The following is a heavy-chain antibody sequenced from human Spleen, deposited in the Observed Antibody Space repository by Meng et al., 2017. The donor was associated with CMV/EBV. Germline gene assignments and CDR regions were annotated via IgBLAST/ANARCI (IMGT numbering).Heavy chain of an antibody. CDR1: GYSFPSYY. CDR3: ARIWHYDFSSGTGGGFDP. J-gene: IGHJ5*02. Sequence: ASVKVSCKASGYSFPSYYIHWVQQAPGQRLEWMGVINPISADTTYAQNFQGRVTMTRDTSTSTVYMDLSSLRSEDTAMYYCARIWHYDFSSGTGGGFDPWGQGTLVTVSS. V-gene: IGHV1-46*01. CDR2: INPISADT. D-gene: IGHD3-3*01.